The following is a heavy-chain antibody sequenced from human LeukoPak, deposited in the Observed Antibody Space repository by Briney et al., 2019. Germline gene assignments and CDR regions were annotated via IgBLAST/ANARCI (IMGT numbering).Heavy chain of an antibody. CDR2: ISSSSSTI. D-gene: IGHD6-19*01. J-gene: IGHJ5*02. Sequence: GGSLRLSCAASGFTFSRYNMNWVRQAPGKGLEWLADISSSSSTIYYADPVKGRFTISRDNAKNSLYLQMNSLRAEDTAVYYCARPYSSGWDNWFGPWGQGTLVTVSS. CDR1: GFTFSRYN. V-gene: IGHV3-48*01. CDR3: ARPYSSGWDNWFGP.